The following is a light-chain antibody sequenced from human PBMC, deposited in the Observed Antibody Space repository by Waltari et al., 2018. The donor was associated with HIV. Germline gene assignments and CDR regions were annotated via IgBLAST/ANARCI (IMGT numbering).Light chain of an antibody. CDR2: YDS. CDR1: NIGSKT. V-gene: IGLV3-21*04. Sequence: SYVLTQPPSVSVAPGTTARITCGGNNIGSKTMHWYHQKPGQAPVLVIYYDSDRPSGIPERFSGSNSGNTATLTISRVEAGDEADYYCQVWDSSSDHAVFGGGTQLTVL. J-gene: IGLJ7*01. CDR3: QVWDSSSDHAV.